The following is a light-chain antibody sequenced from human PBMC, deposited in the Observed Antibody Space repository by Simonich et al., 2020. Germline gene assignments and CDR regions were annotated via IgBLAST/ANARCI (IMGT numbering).Light chain of an antibody. CDR1: QSVLYSSNNNNY. V-gene: IGKV4-1*01. CDR3: QQYYSTPHT. Sequence: DIVMTQSPDSLAVSLGERATINCQSSQSVLYSSNNNNYLALYQQKPGQPPKLLSSWASTRESGVPDRFSGSGSWTYFTLTISSLQAEDVAVYYCQQYYSTPHTFGQGTKLEIK. CDR2: WAS. J-gene: IGKJ2*01.